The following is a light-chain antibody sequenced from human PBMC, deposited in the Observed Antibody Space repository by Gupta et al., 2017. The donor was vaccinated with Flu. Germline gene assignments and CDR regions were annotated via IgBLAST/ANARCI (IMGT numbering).Light chain of an antibody. CDR1: QSISSW. J-gene: IGKJ1*01. CDR2: KAS. Sequence: DIQMTQSPSTLSASVGDRVTITCRASQSISSWLAWYQQKPGKAPKLLIYKASSLESGVPSRFSGSGSGTEFTLTISNLQPDDFATYYCQQYNSYLWTFGQGTKVEIK. CDR3: QQYNSYLWT. V-gene: IGKV1-5*03.